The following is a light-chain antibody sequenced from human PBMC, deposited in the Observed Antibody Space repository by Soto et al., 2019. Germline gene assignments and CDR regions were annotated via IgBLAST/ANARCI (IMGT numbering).Light chain of an antibody. Sequence: EFVLTQSPDNLSVSPGESATLSCRASQSVGPNLVWYQQKFGQAPRLLIYGASSRATGIPDRFSGSGSGTDFTLTISRLEPDDFATYYCQHYNSYSEAFGQGTKVDIK. CDR3: QHYNSYSEA. V-gene: IGKV3-20*01. CDR1: QSVGPN. J-gene: IGKJ1*01. CDR2: GAS.